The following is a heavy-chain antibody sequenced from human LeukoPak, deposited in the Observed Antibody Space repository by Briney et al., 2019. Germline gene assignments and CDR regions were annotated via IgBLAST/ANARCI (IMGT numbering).Heavy chain of an antibody. CDR2: VYYTGGA. V-gene: IGHV4-59*08. J-gene: IGHJ4*02. D-gene: IGHD5-12*01. CDR3: ARQGTVATNFGY. Sequence: PSETLSLTCTVSGDSISSYYWSWIRQPPGKGMEWIGYVYYTGGANYNPSLKRRVTISVDTSKNQFSLKLSSVTAADTAVYYCARQGTVATNFGYWGQGTLVTVSS. CDR1: GDSISSYY.